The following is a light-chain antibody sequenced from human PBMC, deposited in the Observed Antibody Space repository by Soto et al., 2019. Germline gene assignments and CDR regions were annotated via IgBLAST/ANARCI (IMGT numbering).Light chain of an antibody. Sequence: QSVLTQPHSVSGTPGQRVTISCSASSSNIGNNYVYWYQQIPGTAPKIIIYRNDQRPAGVPDRFSGSKSGTSASLAISGLRSEDEADYYCAAWDDSLIFGGGTKLTVL. V-gene: IGLV1-47*01. CDR2: RND. J-gene: IGLJ2*01. CDR1: SSNIGNNY. CDR3: AAWDDSLI.